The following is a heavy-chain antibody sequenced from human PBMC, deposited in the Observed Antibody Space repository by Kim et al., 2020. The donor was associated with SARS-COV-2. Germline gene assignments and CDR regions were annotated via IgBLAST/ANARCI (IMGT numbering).Heavy chain of an antibody. V-gene: IGHV1-3*01. J-gene: IGHJ4*02. Sequence: ASVKVSCKASGYIFTSFAIQWVRQAPGQSLEWMGYINAGTGNTKFSQQFQGRVTLTRDTSANTAYMELSSLRSEDTAVYYCARDLFHTGFVNWGQGTLV. CDR3: ARDLFHTGFVN. CDR2: INAGTGNT. D-gene: IGHD3-16*02. CDR1: GYIFTSFA.